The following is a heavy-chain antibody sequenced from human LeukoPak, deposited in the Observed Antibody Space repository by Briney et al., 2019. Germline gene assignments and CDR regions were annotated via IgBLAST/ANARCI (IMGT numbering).Heavy chain of an antibody. CDR1: GGSFSASY. Sequence: PSETLSLTCAVYGGSFSASYWSWIRQPPGKGLEWIGEVNHFGITKYNPSLKSRVTISLDTSKNQFSLRLSSVTAADTAVYYCASRISGFGELLSPRLYMDVWGKGTTVTISS. V-gene: IGHV4-34*01. CDR2: VNHFGIT. J-gene: IGHJ6*03. D-gene: IGHD3-10*01. CDR3: ASRISGFGELLSPRLYMDV.